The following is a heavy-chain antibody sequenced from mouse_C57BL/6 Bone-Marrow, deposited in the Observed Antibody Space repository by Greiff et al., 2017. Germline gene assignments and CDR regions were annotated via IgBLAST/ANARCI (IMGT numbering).Heavy chain of an antibody. CDR1: GFPITSGYY. CDR3: AGDLIYYYGSSYRFDY. V-gene: IGHV12-3*01. J-gene: IGHJ2*01. D-gene: IGHD1-1*01. Sequence: VKLQESGPGLVKPSQSLFLTCSITGFPITSGYYWIWIRQSPGKPLEWMGYITHSGETFYHPSLQSPISITRETSKNQFFLQLNSVTTEDTAMYYCAGDLIYYYGSSYRFDYWGQGTTLTVSS. CDR2: ITHSGET.